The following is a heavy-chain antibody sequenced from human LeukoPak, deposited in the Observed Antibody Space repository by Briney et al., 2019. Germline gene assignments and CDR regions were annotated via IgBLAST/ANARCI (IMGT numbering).Heavy chain of an antibody. Sequence: PSETLSLTCTVSGGSISSNNHYWGWIRQPPGKGLEWIGSIYYRGSTYYNPSLKSRVTISVDTSKNQFSLKLSSVTAADTAVYYCARLGGGSPGLVDYWGQGTLVTVSS. J-gene: IGHJ4*02. CDR3: ARLGGGSPGLVDY. D-gene: IGHD1-26*01. CDR1: GGSISSNNHY. V-gene: IGHV4-39*01. CDR2: IYYRGST.